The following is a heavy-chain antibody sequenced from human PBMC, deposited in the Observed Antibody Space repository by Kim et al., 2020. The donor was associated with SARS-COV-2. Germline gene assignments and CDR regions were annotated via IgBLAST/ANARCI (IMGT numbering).Heavy chain of an antibody. V-gene: IGHV4-59*01. CDR3: ARDQTSGRGYFDL. D-gene: IGHD2-2*01. CDR1: GGSISSYY. Sequence: SETLSLTCTVSGGSISSYYWSWIRQPPGKGLEWIGYIYYSGSTNYNPSLKSRVTISVDTSKNQFSLKLSSVTAADTAAYYCARDQTSGRGYFDLWGRGTLVTVSS. J-gene: IGHJ2*01. CDR2: IYYSGST.